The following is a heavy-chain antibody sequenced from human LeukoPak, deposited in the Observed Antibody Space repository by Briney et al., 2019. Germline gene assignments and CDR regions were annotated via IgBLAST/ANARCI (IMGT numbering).Heavy chain of an antibody. J-gene: IGHJ4*02. V-gene: IGHV3-48*03. CDR3: ARGRGGWSYFDY. Sequence: GGSLRLSCAASGFTFSSYEMNWVRQAPGKGLEWVSYISSSGSTIYHADAVKGRFTISGDNAKNSLYLQMNSLRAEDTAVYYCARGRGGWSYFDYWGQGTLVTVSS. D-gene: IGHD6-19*01. CDR2: ISSSGSTI. CDR1: GFTFSSYE.